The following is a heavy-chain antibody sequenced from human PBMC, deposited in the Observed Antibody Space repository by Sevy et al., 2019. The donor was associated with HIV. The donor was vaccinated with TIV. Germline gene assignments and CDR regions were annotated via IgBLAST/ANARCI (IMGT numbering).Heavy chain of an antibody. Sequence: GGSLRLSCAASGFTLSSFWMTWVRQAPGKGLEWVANIKEDGSEKNYLDSVKGRFTISRDNAKNSLYLQMNSLRAEETAVYYCARDKNHYDRSVYYDAFDIWGQGTMVTVSS. CDR1: GFTLSSFW. D-gene: IGHD3-22*01. J-gene: IGHJ3*02. CDR2: IKEDGSEK. V-gene: IGHV3-7*03. CDR3: ARDKNHYDRSVYYDAFDI.